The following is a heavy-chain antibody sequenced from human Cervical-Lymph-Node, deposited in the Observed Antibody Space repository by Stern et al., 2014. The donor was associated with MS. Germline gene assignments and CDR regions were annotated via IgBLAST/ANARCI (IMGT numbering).Heavy chain of an antibody. D-gene: IGHD3-3*01. CDR3: ARDPPEAALGVDTGDF. J-gene: IGHJ4*02. CDR1: GGTFDNYA. V-gene: IGHV1-69*06. CDR2: TIPIFTTS. Sequence: QVQLVESGAELKQPGSSVKVSCKVSGGTFDNYAISWVRQAPGQGLEWMGGTIPIFTTSNYARRFQGRITITADKSTTTAYMELSSLRSEDTAIYYCARDPPEAALGVDTGDFWGQGSLVTVSS.